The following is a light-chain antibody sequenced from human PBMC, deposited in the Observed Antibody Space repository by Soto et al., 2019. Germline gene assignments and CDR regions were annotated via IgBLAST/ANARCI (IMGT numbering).Light chain of an antibody. J-gene: IGKJ4*01. CDR2: AAS. V-gene: IGKV1-9*01. CDR1: QGISSY. CDR3: QQLNSYPT. Sequence: DLPLTQSPPFLSASVGDRVTITCRASQGISSYLAWYQQKPGKAPKLLIYAASTLQSGVPSRFSGSGSGTEFTLTISSLQPEDFATYYCQQLNSYPTFGGGTKVEIK.